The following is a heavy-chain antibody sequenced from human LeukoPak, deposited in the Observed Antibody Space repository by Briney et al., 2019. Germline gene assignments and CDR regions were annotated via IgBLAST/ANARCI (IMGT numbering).Heavy chain of an antibody. CDR1: GFTFSSYS. V-gene: IGHV3-48*01. CDR3: SRDANYYDSSRHYFDAFDI. Sequence: GGSLRLSCAASGFTFSSYSMNWVRQAPGKGLEWVSYISSSSSTIYYADSVKGRFTISRDNAKNSLYLQMNSLRAEDTAVYYCSRDANYYDSSRHYFDAFDIWGQGAMVTVSS. CDR2: ISSSSSTI. J-gene: IGHJ3*02. D-gene: IGHD3-22*01.